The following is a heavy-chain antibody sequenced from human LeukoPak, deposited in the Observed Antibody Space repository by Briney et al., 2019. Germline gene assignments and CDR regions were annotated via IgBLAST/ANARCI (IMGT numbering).Heavy chain of an antibody. V-gene: IGHV3-23*01. CDR2: ISGSDGTTSTST. CDR3: AKRGWEFSFYYYYMDV. D-gene: IGHD1-26*01. Sequence: GGSLRLSCAASGFTFSSYAMSWVRQAPGKGLEWVSSISGSDGTTSTSTYYADSVKGRFTISRDNSKNTLYLQMNSLRAEDTALYYCAKRGWEFSFYYYYMDVWGKGTTVTVSS. J-gene: IGHJ6*03. CDR1: GFTFSSYA.